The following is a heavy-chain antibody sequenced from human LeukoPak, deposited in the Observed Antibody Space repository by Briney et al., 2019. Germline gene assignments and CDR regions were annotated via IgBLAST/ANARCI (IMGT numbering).Heavy chain of an antibody. D-gene: IGHD3-10*01. CDR3: ARKARGVFTPMDY. CDR1: GFTFSSYE. CDR2: ISSSGSTI. V-gene: IGHV3-48*03. J-gene: IGHJ4*02. Sequence: GGSLRLSCAASGFTFSSYEMNWVRQAAGEGLEWVSYISSSGSTIYYADSVKGRFTISRDNAKNSLYLQMKSLRAEDTAVYYCARKARGVFTPMDYWGQGTLVTVSS.